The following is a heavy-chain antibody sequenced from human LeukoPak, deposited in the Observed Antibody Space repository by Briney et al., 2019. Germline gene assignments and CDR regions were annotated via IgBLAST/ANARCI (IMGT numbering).Heavy chain of an antibody. V-gene: IGHV1-2*02. J-gene: IGHJ6*03. CDR3: ARDTWFWHYYLDV. Sequence: ASVKLSCKSSGYIFTAYYIHWVRQTPGQGLEWMGWIHPKSGDTKFPQRFQGRVTLTSDTTVNTIYMELSGLRSDDTATYYCARDTWFWHYYLDVWGSGTTVTVSS. D-gene: IGHD3-10*01. CDR2: IHPKSGDT. CDR1: GYIFTAYY.